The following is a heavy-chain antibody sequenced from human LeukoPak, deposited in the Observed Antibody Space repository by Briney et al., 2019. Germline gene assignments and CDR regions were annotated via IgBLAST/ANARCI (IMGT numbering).Heavy chain of an antibody. CDR3: ARLVGATNYYFDY. J-gene: IGHJ4*02. Sequence: PSETLSLTCTVSGGSISSYHWSWIRQPPGKGLEWIGYIYYSGSTNYNPSLKSRVTISVDTSKNQFSLKLSSVTAADTAVYYCARLVGATNYYFDYWGQGTLVTVSS. CDR2: IYYSGST. V-gene: IGHV4-59*01. D-gene: IGHD1-26*01. CDR1: GGSISSYH.